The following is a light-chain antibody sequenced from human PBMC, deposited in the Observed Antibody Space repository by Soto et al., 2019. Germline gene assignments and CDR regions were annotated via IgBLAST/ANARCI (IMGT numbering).Light chain of an antibody. J-gene: IGKJ5*01. CDR3: QQYYNWPRT. CDR2: GAS. CDR1: ETVSSY. Sequence: TQSQVNPSFSPGDRAPLSCLASETVSSYLLWYQQKPGQDPRLLIYGASTGATGLPARFSGSGSGTEFTLTINSLQAEDCAVYYCQQYYNWPRTFAQGTRLEIK. V-gene: IGKV3-15*01.